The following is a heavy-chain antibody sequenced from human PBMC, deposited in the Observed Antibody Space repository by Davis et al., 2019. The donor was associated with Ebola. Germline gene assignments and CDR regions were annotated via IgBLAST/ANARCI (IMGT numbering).Heavy chain of an antibody. J-gene: IGHJ6*02. D-gene: IGHD3-16*01. V-gene: IGHV3-23*01. Sequence: PGGSLRLSCAASGFTFSSYAMSWVRQAPGKGLEWVSAISGSGGSTYYADSVKGRFTISRDNAKNSLYLQMNSLRAEDTALYYCAKPGGPWGGMDVWGQGTTVTVSS. CDR1: GFTFSSYA. CDR2: ISGSGGST. CDR3: AKPGGPWGGMDV.